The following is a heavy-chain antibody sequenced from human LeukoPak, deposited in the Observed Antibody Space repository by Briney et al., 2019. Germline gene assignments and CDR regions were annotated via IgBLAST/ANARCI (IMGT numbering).Heavy chain of an antibody. CDR3: ARAYGNSGYFQLPIDY. CDR2: ISPSGGST. Sequence: ASVKVSCKAFGYTFTSNYMHWVRQAPGQGPEWMGVISPSGGSTTYAQKFQGRVTLTRDMSTSTDYLELSSLRSEDTALYYCARAYGNSGYFQLPIDYWGQGTLVTVSS. J-gene: IGHJ4*02. V-gene: IGHV1-46*01. CDR1: GYTFTSNY. D-gene: IGHD3-22*01.